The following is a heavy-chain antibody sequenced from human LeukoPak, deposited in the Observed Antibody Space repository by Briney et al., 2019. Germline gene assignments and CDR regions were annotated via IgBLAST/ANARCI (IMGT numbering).Heavy chain of an antibody. V-gene: IGHV3-64*01. D-gene: IGHD2-2*01. CDR1: GFTFSSYA. CDR2: ISSNGGST. CDR3: ARDAPYCSSTSCYSDY. Sequence: GGSLRLSCAASGFTFSSYAMHWVRQAPGKGLEYVSAISSNGGSTYYANSAKGRFTISRDNSKNTLYLQMGSLRAEDMAVYYCARDAPYCSSTSCYSDYWGQGTLVTVSS. J-gene: IGHJ4*02.